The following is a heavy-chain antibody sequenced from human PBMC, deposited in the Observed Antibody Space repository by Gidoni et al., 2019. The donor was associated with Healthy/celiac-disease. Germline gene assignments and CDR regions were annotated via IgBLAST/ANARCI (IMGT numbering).Heavy chain of an antibody. V-gene: IGHV4-59*01. Sequence: QVQLQESGPGLVKPSETLSLTCTVSGGSISSYYWSWIRQPPGKGLEWIGYIYYSGSTNYNPSLKSRVTISVDTSKNQFSLKLSSVTAADTAVYYCARDGSSGSGGGWFDPWGQGTLVTVSS. CDR3: ARDGSSGSGGGWFDP. D-gene: IGHD6-25*01. CDR1: GGSISSYY. J-gene: IGHJ5*02. CDR2: IYYSGST.